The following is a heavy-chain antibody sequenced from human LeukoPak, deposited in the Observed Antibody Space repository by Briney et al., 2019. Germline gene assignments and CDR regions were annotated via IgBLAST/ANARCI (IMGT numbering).Heavy chain of an antibody. CDR3: ARQSFALRYFDWLLPADY. V-gene: IGHV4-39*01. D-gene: IGHD3-9*01. Sequence: SETLSLTCTVSGGSISSYYWSWIRQPPGKGLEWIGSIYYSGSTYYNPSLKSRVTISVDTSKNQFSLKLSSVTAADTAVYYCARQSFALRYFDWLLPADYWGQGTLVTVSS. CDR1: GGSISSYY. CDR2: IYYSGST. J-gene: IGHJ4*02.